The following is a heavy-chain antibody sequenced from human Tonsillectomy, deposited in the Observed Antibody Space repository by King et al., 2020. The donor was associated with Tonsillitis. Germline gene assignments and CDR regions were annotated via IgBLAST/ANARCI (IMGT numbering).Heavy chain of an antibody. CDR2: IYPGDSDP. D-gene: IGHD2-15*01. Sequence: VQLVESGAEVKKPGESLKISCKGSGYSFTGSWIGWVRQMPGKGLECMGIIYPGDSDPTYSSSFQGQVTISVDKSTMAAYLPWSGLKAPDTGLYYWARLGCSGGSCYSGYYYGMDVWGQGTTVTVSS. V-gene: IGHV5-51*01. CDR1: GYSFTGSW. CDR3: ARLGCSGGSCYSGYYYGMDV. J-gene: IGHJ6*02.